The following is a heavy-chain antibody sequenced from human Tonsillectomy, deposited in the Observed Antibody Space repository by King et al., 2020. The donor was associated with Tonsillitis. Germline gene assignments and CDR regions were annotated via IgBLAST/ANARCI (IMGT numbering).Heavy chain of an antibody. Sequence: VQLVQSGGVVVQPGGSLRLSCAASGFTFDDYAMHWVRQALGKGLEWVSLISWDGGSTYYADSVKGRFTISRDNSKNSLYLQMNSLRAEDTALYYCAKDQRGGIDYWGQGTLVTVSS. D-gene: IGHD1-14*01. CDR2: ISWDGGST. CDR3: AKDQRGGIDY. V-gene: IGHV3-43D*04. CDR1: GFTFDDYA. J-gene: IGHJ4*02.